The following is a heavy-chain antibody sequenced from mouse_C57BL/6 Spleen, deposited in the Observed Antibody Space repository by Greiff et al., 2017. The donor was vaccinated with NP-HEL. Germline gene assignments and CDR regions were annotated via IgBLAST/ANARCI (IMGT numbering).Heavy chain of an antibody. V-gene: IGHV8-8*01. CDR2: IWWDDDK. CDR3: ARSLFITTVVNWYFDV. D-gene: IGHD1-1*01. J-gene: IGHJ1*03. Sequence: QVTLKVSGPGILQPSQTLSLTCSFSGFSLSTFGMGVGWIRQPSGKGLEWLAHIWWDDDKYYNPALKSRLTISKDTSKHQVFLKIANVDTADTATYYCARSLFITTVVNWYFDVWGTGTTVTVSS. CDR1: GFSLSTFGMG.